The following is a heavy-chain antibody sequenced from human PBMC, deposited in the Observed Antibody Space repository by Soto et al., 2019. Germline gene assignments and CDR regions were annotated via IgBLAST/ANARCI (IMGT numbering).Heavy chain of an antibody. CDR1: GFTFSSYA. CDR3: VRDRSVYDSSGYSAVTTLYCYYGMDV. D-gene: IGHD3-22*01. V-gene: IGHV3-21*01. CDR2: ISSSSSYI. Sequence: GGSLRLSCAASGFTFSSYAMSWVRQAPGKGLEWVSSISSSSSYIYYADSVKGRFTISRDNAKNSLYLQMNSLRAEDTAVYYCVRDRSVYDSSGYSAVTTLYCYYGMDVWGQGTTVTVSS. J-gene: IGHJ6*02.